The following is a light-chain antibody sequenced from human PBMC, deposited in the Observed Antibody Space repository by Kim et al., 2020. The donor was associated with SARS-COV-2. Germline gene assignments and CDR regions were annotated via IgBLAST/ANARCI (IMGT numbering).Light chain of an antibody. CDR1: ENVINY. Sequence: DIVLTQSPATLSLSPGERATLSCMASENVINYLVWYQQKLGQAPRLLIYDASNRATGIPDRFSGDGSRTDFTLTISSLDPEDSAIYYCQQRSKWPLTFGGGTKVDIK. J-gene: IGKJ4*01. V-gene: IGKV3-11*01. CDR3: QQRSKWPLT. CDR2: DAS.